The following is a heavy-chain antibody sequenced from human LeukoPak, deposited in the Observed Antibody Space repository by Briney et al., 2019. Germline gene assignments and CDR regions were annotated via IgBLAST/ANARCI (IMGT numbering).Heavy chain of an antibody. CDR2: ISAYNGNT. D-gene: IGHD2-15*01. CDR1: GYTFTSYG. CDR3: ARDIVVAVAALGGNWFDP. J-gene: IGHJ5*02. V-gene: IGHV1-18*01. Sequence: ASVKVSCKASGYTFTSYGISWVRQAPGQGLEWMGWISAYNGNTNYAQKLQGRVTMTTDTSTSTAYMELRSLRSDDTAVYYCARDIVVAVAALGGNWFDPWGQGTLVTVSS.